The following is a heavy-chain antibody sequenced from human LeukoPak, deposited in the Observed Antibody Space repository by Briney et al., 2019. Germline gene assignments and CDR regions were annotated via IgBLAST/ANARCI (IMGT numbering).Heavy chain of an antibody. CDR1: GYPFTIYG. J-gene: IGHJ6*03. CDR3: AREAKAVRPRPRFDYYYMDV. CDR2: ISVYIGNT. Sequence: ASVKVSCKASGYPFTIYGISWVRQTPGQGLEWMGWISVYIGNTNSAQKFQDRVTMTTDTSTSTAYMELRSLRSDDTAVYYCAREAKAVRPRPRFDYYYMDVWGKGTTVTVAS. V-gene: IGHV1-18*01. D-gene: IGHD6-6*01.